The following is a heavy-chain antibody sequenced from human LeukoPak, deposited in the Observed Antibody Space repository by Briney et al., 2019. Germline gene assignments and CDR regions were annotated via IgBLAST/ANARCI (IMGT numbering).Heavy chain of an antibody. CDR1: GFTFSDYA. Sequence: PGGPLRLSCAASGFTFSDYAMSWVRQAPGKGLEWVSTISNSGGYTFFADSVKGRFTISRDNSKNTIYLQMNSLRAEDTAVYYCARDWDYVWGSFRPYYLDYWGQGTLVTVSS. CDR2: ISNSGGYT. D-gene: IGHD3-16*02. J-gene: IGHJ4*02. CDR3: ARDWDYVWGSFRPYYLDY. V-gene: IGHV3-23*01.